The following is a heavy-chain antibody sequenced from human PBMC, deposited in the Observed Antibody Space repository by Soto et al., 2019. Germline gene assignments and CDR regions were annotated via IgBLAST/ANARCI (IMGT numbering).Heavy chain of an antibody. J-gene: IGHJ4*02. CDR3: ARDSYDSIRGIHHFADF. D-gene: IGHD3-10*02. V-gene: IGHV4-61*08. CDR2: VHYSGAT. Sequence: PSETLSLTCTVSGASVSNDVHYWSWIRQPPGKGLEWMGYVHYSGATNYNPSLNGRVLMSVDTSRDQFSLRLRSVTAADTAIYYCARDSYDSIRGIHHFADFWGQGTLVTVSS. CDR1: GASVSNDVHY.